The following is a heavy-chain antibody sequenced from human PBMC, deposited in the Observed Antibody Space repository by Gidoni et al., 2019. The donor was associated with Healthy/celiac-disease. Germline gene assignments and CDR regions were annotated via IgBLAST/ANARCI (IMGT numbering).Heavy chain of an antibody. Sequence: QVQLVESGGGVVQPGRSLRLSCAASGFTFSSDGMHWVRRAPGKGLEWVAVIWYDGSNKYYADSVKGRFTISRDNSKNTLYLQMNSLRAEDTAVYYCARDRGDGYIFWYFDLWGRGTLVTVSS. CDR2: IWYDGSNK. CDR3: ARDRGDGYIFWYFDL. D-gene: IGHD5-12*01. V-gene: IGHV3-33*01. CDR1: GFTFSSDG. J-gene: IGHJ2*01.